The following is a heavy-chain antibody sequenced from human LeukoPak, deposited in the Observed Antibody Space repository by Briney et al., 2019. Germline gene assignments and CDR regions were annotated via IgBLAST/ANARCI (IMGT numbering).Heavy chain of an antibody. Sequence: GGSLRLSCAASGFTFSRYWMSWVRQAPGKGLEWVANIKQDGSEKYYVDSVKGRFTISRDNAKNSLYLQMNNPRVEDTAVYYCARDANDYASPPDYWGQGTLVTVSS. CDR1: GFTFSRYW. D-gene: IGHD3-16*01. CDR2: IKQDGSEK. V-gene: IGHV3-7*01. J-gene: IGHJ4*02. CDR3: ARDANDYASPPDY.